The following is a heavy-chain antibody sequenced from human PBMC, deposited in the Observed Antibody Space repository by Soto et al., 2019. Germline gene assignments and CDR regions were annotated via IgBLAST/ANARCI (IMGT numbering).Heavy chain of an antibody. CDR3: ARGGGPYVWFNEF. CDR1: GGLFSSFA. J-gene: IGHJ4*02. Sequence: SVKVSCKDSGGLFSSFAISWVRQAPGQGLEWLGGIIPVFGTTNYAEKFQDRVTITADESTNTAYMELTSLTSGDTAMYYCARGGGPYVWFNEFWGQGTQVTLL. D-gene: IGHD3-16*01. CDR2: IIPVFGTT. V-gene: IGHV1-69*13.